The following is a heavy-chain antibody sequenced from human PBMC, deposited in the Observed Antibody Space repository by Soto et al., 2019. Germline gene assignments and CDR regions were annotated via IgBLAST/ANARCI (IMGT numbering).Heavy chain of an antibody. CDR2: IYFSAST. D-gene: IGHD3-16*01. CDR1: SGSVSGGSDS. V-gene: IGHV4-61*01. Sequence: QVQLQESGPGLVTPSATLSITCTVSSGSVSGGSDSWSWIRQPLGKGLAWIGDIYFSASTNYNPPLESRVTISGDTSENQFSLKLSSVTAADTAVYYCAGGLSPSDYWGRGTLVTVSS. J-gene: IGHJ4*02. CDR3: AGGLSPSDY.